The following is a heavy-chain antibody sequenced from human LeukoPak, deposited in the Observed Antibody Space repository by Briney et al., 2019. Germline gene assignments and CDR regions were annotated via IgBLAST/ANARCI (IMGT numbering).Heavy chain of an antibody. J-gene: IGHJ4*02. Sequence: PGGPLRLSCAASGFTLSSNWMNWVRQAPGKGLEWVAIIKQDGSEKYYVDSVKGRFTISRGNAKNSLYLQMNSLRAEDTAVYYCARGNGFIIDCWGQGTLVTVSS. CDR3: ARGNGFIIDC. CDR1: GFTLSSNW. CDR2: IKQDGSEK. D-gene: IGHD2-8*01. V-gene: IGHV3-7*01.